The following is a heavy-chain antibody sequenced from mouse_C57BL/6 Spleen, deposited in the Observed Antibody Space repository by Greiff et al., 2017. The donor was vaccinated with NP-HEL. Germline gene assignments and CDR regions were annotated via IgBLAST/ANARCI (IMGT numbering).Heavy chain of an antibody. CDR1: GYTFTSYW. CDR2: IDPSDSYT. Sequence: QVQLQQPGAELVRPGTSVKLSCKASGYTFTSYWMHWVKQRPGQGLEWIGVIDPSDSYTNYNQKFKGKATLTVDTSSSTAYMQLSSLTSEDSAVYYCARAYYDGSSLRYWYFDVWGTGTTVTVSS. CDR3: ARAYYDGSSLRYWYFDV. D-gene: IGHD1-1*01. J-gene: IGHJ1*03. V-gene: IGHV1-59*01.